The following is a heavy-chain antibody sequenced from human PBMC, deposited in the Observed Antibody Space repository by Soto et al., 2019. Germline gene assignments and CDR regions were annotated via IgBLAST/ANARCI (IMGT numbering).Heavy chain of an antibody. J-gene: IGHJ4*02. CDR2: ISGSGGST. V-gene: IGHV3-23*01. D-gene: IGHD3-22*01. Sequence: GGSLRLSCAASGFTFSSYAMSWVRQAPGKGLEWVSAISGSGGSTYYADSVKGRFTNSTANSKNTQLLQMNSLRAEDTAVDYCASKGDYYDSSGYYYGGFDYWGQGTLVTVSS. CDR1: GFTFSSYA. CDR3: ASKGDYYDSSGYYYGGFDY.